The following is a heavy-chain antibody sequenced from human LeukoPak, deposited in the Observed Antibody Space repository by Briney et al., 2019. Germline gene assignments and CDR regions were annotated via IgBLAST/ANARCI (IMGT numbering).Heavy chain of an antibody. CDR1: GFTFSYYW. J-gene: IGHJ4*02. CDR3: VRSYRDLTGYYNHFDY. D-gene: IGHD3-9*01. CDR2: INSEGTST. V-gene: IGHV3-74*01. Sequence: GGSLRLSCAASGFTFSYYWMHWVRQAPGKGLVWVSRINSEGTSTSFADSVKGRFTVSRDNAKNTLHLQMNSLRPEDTAVYYCVRSYRDLTGYYNHFDYWGQGNLVTVSS.